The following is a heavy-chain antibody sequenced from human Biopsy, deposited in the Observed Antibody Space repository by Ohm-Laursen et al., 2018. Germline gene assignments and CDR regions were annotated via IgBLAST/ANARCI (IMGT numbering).Heavy chain of an antibody. CDR1: GYTFTGQY. CDR3: ARGQDLRGGAEYFQH. D-gene: IGHD2-15*01. V-gene: IGHV1-2*02. J-gene: IGHJ1*01. Sequence: ASVKVSCKSSGYTFTGQYLHWVRQVPGQGLEWMGWINPHSGTTKFAQDFQGRVTMTRDTSITTAYMELRRLRSDDTAVYYCARGQDLRGGAEYFQHWGQGALVAVSS. CDR2: INPHSGTT.